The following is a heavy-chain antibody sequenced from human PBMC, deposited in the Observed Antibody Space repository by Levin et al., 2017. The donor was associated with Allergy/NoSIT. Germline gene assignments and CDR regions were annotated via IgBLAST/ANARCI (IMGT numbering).Heavy chain of an antibody. CDR2: IKADGSEK. D-gene: IGHD2-2*01. Sequence: GASVKVSCVASGFSFSTSWMTLVRQAPGKGLEWVANIKADGSEKYYGDSMKGRFTVSRDNAKNSLYLQMNSLRAEDTAVYYCAKDLSAVPAANYYYGMDVWGQGTTVTVSS. J-gene: IGHJ6*02. V-gene: IGHV3-7*03. CDR1: GFSFSTSW. CDR3: AKDLSAVPAANYYYGMDV.